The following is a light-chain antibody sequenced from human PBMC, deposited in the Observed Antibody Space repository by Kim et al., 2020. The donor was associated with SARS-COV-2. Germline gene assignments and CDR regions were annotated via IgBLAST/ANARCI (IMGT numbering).Light chain of an antibody. J-gene: IGLJ3*02. CDR2: RDN. CDR1: KLGDKY. V-gene: IGLV3-1*01. Sequence: VSPGQTASITCSGDKLGDKYACWYQQKPGQSPVLVIYRDNQRPSGIPERFSGSNSGNTATLTISGTQAMDEADYYCQAWDSSTWVFGGGTKVTVL. CDR3: QAWDSSTWV.